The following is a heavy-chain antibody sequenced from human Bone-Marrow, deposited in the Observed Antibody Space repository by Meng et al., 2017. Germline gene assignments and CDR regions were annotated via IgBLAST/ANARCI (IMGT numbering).Heavy chain of an antibody. CDR3: ARYVFDSSSLYSNWFDP. V-gene: IGHV4-31*03. CDR2: IHYSGST. D-gene: IGHD3-22*01. J-gene: IGHJ5*02. Sequence: QVQLQESGPGLVKPSQTLSLTCTVSGGSISSGTYYWGWFRQLQGKGLEWIAYIHYSGSTYYSPSLKSRVTISVDTSKNQLSLKLSSMTAADTAVYYCARYVFDSSSLYSNWFDPWGQGTLVTVSS. CDR1: GGSISSGTYY.